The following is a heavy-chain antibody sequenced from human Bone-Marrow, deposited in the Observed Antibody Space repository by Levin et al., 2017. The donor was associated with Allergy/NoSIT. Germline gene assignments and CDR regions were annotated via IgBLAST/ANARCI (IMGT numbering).Heavy chain of an antibody. D-gene: IGHD2-15*01. CDR1: GFTFTSYT. CDR3: ARGVRYCSDGSCSFSRGDY. J-gene: IGHJ4*02. V-gene: IGHV3-23*01. Sequence: GESLKISCAASGFTFTSYTMSWVRQAPGKGLEWVSTISGGGGTTYYADSVKGRFTISRDNSKNILSLQIISLRAEDTATYYCARGVRYCSDGSCSFSRGDYVGQGNLVTVS. CDR2: ISGGGGTT.